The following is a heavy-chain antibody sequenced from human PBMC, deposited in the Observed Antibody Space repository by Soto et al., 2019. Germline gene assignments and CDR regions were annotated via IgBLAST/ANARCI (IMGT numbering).Heavy chain of an antibody. CDR2: IKSKTDGGTT. V-gene: IGHV3-15*01. Sequence: PGGSLRLSCAASGFTFSNAWMSWVRQAPGKGLEWVGRIKSKTDGGTTDYAAPVKGRFTISRDDSKNTLYLQMNSLKTEDTAVYYCTTDVSLVRYFDSPPGPDYWGQGTLVTVSS. CDR3: TTDVSLVRYFDSPPGPDY. D-gene: IGHD3-9*01. J-gene: IGHJ4*02. CDR1: GFTFSNAW.